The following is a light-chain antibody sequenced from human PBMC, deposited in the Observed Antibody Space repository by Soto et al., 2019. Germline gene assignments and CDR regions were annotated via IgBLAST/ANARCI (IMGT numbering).Light chain of an antibody. CDR1: QDISNY. V-gene: IGKV1-33*01. CDR3: QQYEKFIS. Sequence: DIQLTQSPSFLSASVGDRVTITCRASQDISNYLNWYHQKPGKAPRLLIYDTSDLDTGVPSRFSGSGSGTDFTFTISSLEPEDIGTYYCQQYEKFISFGQGTEVDIK. CDR2: DTS. J-gene: IGKJ2*01.